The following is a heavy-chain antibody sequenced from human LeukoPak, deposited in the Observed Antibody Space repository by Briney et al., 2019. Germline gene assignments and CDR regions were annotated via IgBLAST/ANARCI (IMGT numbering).Heavy chain of an antibody. CDR1: GFTFSTYW. CDR2: IEQDGNEK. CDR3: AQGRLGYSYGAFDH. V-gene: IGHV3-7*05. J-gene: IGHJ4*02. D-gene: IGHD5-18*01. Sequence: GGSLRLSCTTSGFTFSTYWMTWVRQAPGKGLEWVANIEQDGNEKYYVESVKGRFTISRDDAKNSLFLQMNSLRVEDTAVYYCAQGRLGYSYGAFDHWGQGTLVTVSS.